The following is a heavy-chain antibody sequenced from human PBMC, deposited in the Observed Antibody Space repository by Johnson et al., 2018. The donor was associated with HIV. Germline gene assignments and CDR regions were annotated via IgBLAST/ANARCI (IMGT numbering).Heavy chain of an antibody. CDR3: TTDRGSSWYPPDAFDI. Sequence: VQLVESGGGVVRPGGSLRLSCAPSGFNFDDYGMSWVRQAPGKGLEWVSGINWNGDRTGYADSVKGRFTISRDNAKNSLYLQMNSLRDEDTALYYCTTDRGSSWYPPDAFDIWGQGTMVTVSS. CDR2: INWNGDRT. J-gene: IGHJ3*02. V-gene: IGHV3-20*04. D-gene: IGHD6-13*01. CDR1: GFNFDDYG.